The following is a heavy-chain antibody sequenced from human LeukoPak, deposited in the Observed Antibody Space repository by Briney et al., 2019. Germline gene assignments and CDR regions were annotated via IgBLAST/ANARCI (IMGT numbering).Heavy chain of an antibody. D-gene: IGHD3-10*01. J-gene: IGHJ4*02. V-gene: IGHV1-69*13. CDR1: GYTFTSYG. Sequence: SVKVSCKASGYTFTSYGISWVRQAPGQGLEWMGGIIPIFGTANYAQKFQGRVTITADESTSTAYMELSSLRSEDTAVYYCARDRGTMARGVIISRGYFDYWGQGTLVTVSS. CDR3: ARDRGTMARGVIISRGYFDY. CDR2: IIPIFGTA.